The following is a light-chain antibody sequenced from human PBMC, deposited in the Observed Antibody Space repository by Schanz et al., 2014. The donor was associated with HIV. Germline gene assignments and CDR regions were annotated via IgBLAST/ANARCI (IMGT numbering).Light chain of an antibody. Sequence: DIQLTQSPALLSASVGDRVTLTCRASQTISSSLAWYQQRPGKAPKVLIYAASSLQRGAPSRFSGSGSGTEFTLTISSLQTDDFAAYYCQQCVTYPYTFGQGTKLDIK. CDR2: AAS. V-gene: IGKV1-9*01. J-gene: IGKJ2*01. CDR3: QQCVTYPYT. CDR1: QTISSS.